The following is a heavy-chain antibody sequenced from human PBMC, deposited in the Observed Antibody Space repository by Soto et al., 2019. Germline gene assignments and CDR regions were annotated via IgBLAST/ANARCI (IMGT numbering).Heavy chain of an antibody. CDR3: ARQDTSGYAFDY. CDR1: GGSFSGYY. V-gene: IGHV4-59*08. J-gene: IGHJ4*02. CDR2: ISYSGST. Sequence: SETLSLTCAVYGGSFSGYYWSWIRQSPGKGLEWIGYISYSGSTNYNPSLKSRVTISVDTSKNQFSLKLSSVTAADTAVYYCARQDTSGYAFDYWGQGTLVTVSS. D-gene: IGHD3-22*01.